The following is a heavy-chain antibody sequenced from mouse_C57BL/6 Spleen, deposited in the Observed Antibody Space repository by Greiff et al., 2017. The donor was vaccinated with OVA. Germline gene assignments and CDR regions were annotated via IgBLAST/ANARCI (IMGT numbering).Heavy chain of an antibody. CDR3: ARSPNYGNYEGFAY. J-gene: IGHJ3*01. CDR2: INPSSGYT. V-gene: IGHV1-7*01. Sequence: QVQLQQSGAELAKPGASVKLSCKASGYTFTSYWMHWVKQRPGQGLEWIGYINPSSGYTKYNQKFKDKATLTAVKSSSTAYMQLSSLTYEDSAVYYCARSPNYGNYEGFAYWGQGTLVTVSA. D-gene: IGHD2-1*01. CDR1: GYTFTSYW.